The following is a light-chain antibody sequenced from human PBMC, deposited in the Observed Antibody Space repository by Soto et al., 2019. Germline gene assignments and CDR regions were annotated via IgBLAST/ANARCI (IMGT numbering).Light chain of an antibody. J-gene: IGKJ1*01. CDR2: DAS. CDR3: QQYNNWPPWT. Sequence: EIVMTQSPATLSVSPGERATLSCRASQSVSGNLAWYQQKPGQAPRLLIYDASTRATGIPARFSGSGSGTEFTLTINSLQSEDFAGYYCQQYNNWPPWTFGQGTKVEIK. V-gene: IGKV3-15*01. CDR1: QSVSGN.